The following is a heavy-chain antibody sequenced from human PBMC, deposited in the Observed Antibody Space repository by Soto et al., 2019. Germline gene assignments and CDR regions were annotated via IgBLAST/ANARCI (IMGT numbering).Heavy chain of an antibody. Sequence: PGGSLRLSCAASGFTFSTYAMTWVRQAPGKGLEWVSAISGSGGSTYYADSVKGRFTISRDNSKNTLYLQMNSLRAEDTAVYYCAKDHGTGTTLWFDPWGQGTLVTVSS. CDR2: ISGSGGST. D-gene: IGHD1-7*01. CDR1: GFTFSTYA. CDR3: AKDHGTGTTLWFDP. V-gene: IGHV3-23*01. J-gene: IGHJ5*02.